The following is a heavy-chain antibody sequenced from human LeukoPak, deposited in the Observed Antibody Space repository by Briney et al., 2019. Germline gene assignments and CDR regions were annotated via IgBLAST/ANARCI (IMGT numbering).Heavy chain of an antibody. J-gene: IGHJ4*02. Sequence: PGGSLRLSCAASGFTVISDYMSWVRQAPGKGLEWVSVIYSGGGTYYTDSVRGRFTISRDNSKNTLYLQMNSLRDDDTAMYYCARAGHSSGWYTASDSWGQGTLVTVSS. D-gene: IGHD6-19*01. CDR3: ARAGHSSGWYTASDS. CDR2: IYSGGGT. V-gene: IGHV3-53*01. CDR1: GFTVISDY.